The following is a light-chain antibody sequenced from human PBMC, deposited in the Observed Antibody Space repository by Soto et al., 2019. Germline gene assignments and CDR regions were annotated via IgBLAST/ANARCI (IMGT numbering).Light chain of an antibody. Sequence: DIVMTQSPLSLPVTPGEPASISCRSSQSLLHSNGYNYLDWYLQKPGQSPQLLIYLGSNRASGVPDRFSGSGSGTDVTLKISRVEAEDVGVYYCMQALQTPGTFGGGTKVEMK. CDR1: QSLLHSNGYNY. V-gene: IGKV2-28*01. CDR3: MQALQTPGT. J-gene: IGKJ4*01. CDR2: LGS.